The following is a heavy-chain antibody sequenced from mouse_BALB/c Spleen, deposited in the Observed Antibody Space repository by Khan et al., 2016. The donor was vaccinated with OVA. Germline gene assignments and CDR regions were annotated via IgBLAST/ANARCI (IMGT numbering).Heavy chain of an antibody. V-gene: IGHV1-4*01. CDR2: IIPSSDHT. Sequence: QVQLQQSGAELARPGASVKMSCKASGYTFTSYTMHWVKQRPGQGLEWIGYIIPSSDHTNYNTTFKDKATLTADKSSSTPYMKLRSLTSEDSPVDYCARSGAYYGRRAGFAYWGQGTLVTVSA. CDR1: GYTFTSYT. J-gene: IGHJ3*01. CDR3: ARSGAYYGRRAGFAY. D-gene: IGHD1-1*01.